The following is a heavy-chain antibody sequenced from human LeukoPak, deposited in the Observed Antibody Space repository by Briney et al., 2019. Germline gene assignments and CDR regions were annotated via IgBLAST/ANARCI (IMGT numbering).Heavy chain of an antibody. CDR3: ARRGSSGWYG. CDR2: IYSSGST. CDR1: GGSISSFY. Sequence: SETLSLTCAVSGGSISSFYWSWIRQPAGKGLEWIGRIYSSGSTNYNPSLESRVTMSVDTSKNQFSLKLSSVTAADTAVYYCARRGSSGWYGWGQGTLVTVSS. D-gene: IGHD6-19*01. J-gene: IGHJ4*02. V-gene: IGHV4-4*07.